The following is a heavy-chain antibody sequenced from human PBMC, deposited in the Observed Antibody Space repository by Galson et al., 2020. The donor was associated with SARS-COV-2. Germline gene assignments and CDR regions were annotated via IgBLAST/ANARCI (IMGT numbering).Heavy chain of an antibody. CDR1: GFTFSSYA. J-gene: IGHJ4*02. Sequence: GESLKISCAASGFTFSSYAMHWVRQAPGKGLEWVAVISYDGSNKYYADSVKGRFTISRDNSKNTLYLQMNSLRAEDTAVYYCATSARGSYWLFDYWGQGTLVTVSS. CDR2: ISYDGSNK. V-gene: IGHV3-30-3*01. D-gene: IGHD1-26*01. CDR3: ATSARGSYWLFDY.